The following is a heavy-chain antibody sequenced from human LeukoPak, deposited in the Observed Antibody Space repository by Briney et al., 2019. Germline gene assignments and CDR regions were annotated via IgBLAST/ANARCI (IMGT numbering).Heavy chain of an antibody. J-gene: IGHJ4*02. CDR3: ARRGGSYSHSDF. V-gene: IGHV1-18*01. Sequence: ASVKVSCKASGYTFSSYGIIWVRQAPGQGLQWMGWVSPFNGNTDYAPKLQGRVTMTTDTSTTTAYMELRSLTSDDTAVYYCARRGGSYSHSDFWGQGPLVTVSS. CDR1: GYTFSSYG. CDR2: VSPFNGNT. D-gene: IGHD1-26*01.